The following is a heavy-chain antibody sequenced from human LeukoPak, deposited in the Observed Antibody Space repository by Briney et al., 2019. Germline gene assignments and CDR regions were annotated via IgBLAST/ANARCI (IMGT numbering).Heavy chain of an antibody. V-gene: IGHV4-31*03. Sequence: TSQTLSLTCTVSGGSISSGGYYWSWIRQHPGKGLEWIGYIYYSGSTYYNPSLKSRVTISVDTSKNQFSLELSSVTAADTAVYYCARTEVQGAFDIWGQGTMVTVSS. CDR2: IYYSGST. CDR3: ARTEVQGAFDI. CDR1: GGSISSGGYY. J-gene: IGHJ3*02.